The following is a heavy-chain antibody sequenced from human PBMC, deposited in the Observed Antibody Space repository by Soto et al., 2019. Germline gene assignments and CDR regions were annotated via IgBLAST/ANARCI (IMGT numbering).Heavy chain of an antibody. CDR2: IYYTGST. CDR3: ARGRDYYGMDV. Sequence: SETLSLTCTVSGGSVSSGSYHWSWIRQPPGKGLEWIGYIYYTGSTNYNPPLKSRVTISVDTSKNQFSQKLSSVTAADTAVYYCARGRDYYGMDVWGQGTTVTVSS. CDR1: GGSVSSGSYH. J-gene: IGHJ6*02. V-gene: IGHV4-61*01.